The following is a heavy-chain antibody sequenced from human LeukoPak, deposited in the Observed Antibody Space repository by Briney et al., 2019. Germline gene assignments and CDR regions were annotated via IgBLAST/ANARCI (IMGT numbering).Heavy chain of an antibody. CDR2: INHSGST. CDR1: GGSFSGYY. D-gene: IGHD6-13*01. V-gene: IGHV4-34*01. J-gene: IGHJ4*02. Sequence: SETLSLTCAVYGGSFSGYYWSWIRQPPGKGLEWIGEINHSGSTNYNPSLKSRVTISVDTSKNQFSLKLSSVTAADTAVYYCASPIAAAGKDDYWGQGTLVTVSS. CDR3: ASPIAAAGKDDY.